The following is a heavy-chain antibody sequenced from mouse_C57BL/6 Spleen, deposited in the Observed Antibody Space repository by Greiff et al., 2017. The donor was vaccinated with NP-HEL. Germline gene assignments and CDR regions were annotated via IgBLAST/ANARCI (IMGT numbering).Heavy chain of an antibody. V-gene: IGHV14-1*01. Sequence: VQLQQSGAELVRPGASVKLSCTASGFNIKDYYMHWVKQRPEQGLEWIGRIDPEDGDTEYAPKFQGKATMTADTSSNTAYLQLSSLTSEDTAVYYCTTDGSHYYAMDYWGQGTSVTVSS. J-gene: IGHJ4*01. CDR1: GFNIKDYY. CDR3: TTDGSHYYAMDY. D-gene: IGHD1-1*01. CDR2: IDPEDGDT.